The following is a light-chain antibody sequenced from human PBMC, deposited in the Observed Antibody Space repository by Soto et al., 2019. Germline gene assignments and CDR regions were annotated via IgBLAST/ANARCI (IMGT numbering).Light chain of an antibody. V-gene: IGKV3-11*01. Sequence: EVVLTQSPATLSLSPGERATLSCRASQTVITSVAWYQQKPGQAPRLLIYDASNRASGIPARFSGSGSGADFTLTISTLEPEDFAVYYCQQRSSWPITFGQGTRLEIK. J-gene: IGKJ5*01. CDR3: QQRSSWPIT. CDR1: QTVITS. CDR2: DAS.